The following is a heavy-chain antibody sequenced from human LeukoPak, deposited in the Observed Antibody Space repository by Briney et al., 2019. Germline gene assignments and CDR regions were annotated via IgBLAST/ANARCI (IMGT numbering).Heavy chain of an antibody. CDR2: IYYSGST. CDR1: GGSISSYY. D-gene: IGHD3-3*01. CDR3: ARRVRYDFWSGYGHNWFDP. Sequence: SETLSLTCSVSGGSISSYYWSWIRQPPGKGLEWIGYIYYSGSTNYNPSLKSRVTISVDTSKNQFSLKLSSVTAADTAVYYCARRVRYDFWSGYGHNWFDPWGQGTLVTVSS. V-gene: IGHV4-59*01. J-gene: IGHJ5*02.